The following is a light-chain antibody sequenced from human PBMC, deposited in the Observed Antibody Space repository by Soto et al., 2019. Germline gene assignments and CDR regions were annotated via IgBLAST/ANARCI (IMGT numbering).Light chain of an antibody. CDR3: FSYAGSSTVV. Sequence: QSALTQPASVSGSPGQSITISFTGTSSDVGSYNLVSWYQQHPGKAPKLMIYEGSKRPSGVSNRFSGSKSGNTASLTISGLQAEDEADYYCFSYAGSSTVVFGGGTKLTVL. CDR2: EGS. J-gene: IGLJ2*01. V-gene: IGLV2-23*01. CDR1: SSDVGSYNL.